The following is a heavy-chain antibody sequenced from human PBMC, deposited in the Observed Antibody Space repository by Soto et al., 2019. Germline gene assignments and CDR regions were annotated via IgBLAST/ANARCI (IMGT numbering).Heavy chain of an antibody. CDR1: GFRFSGYG. V-gene: IGHV3-30*18. Sequence: GGSLRLSCAVSGFRFSGYGMHWVRQAPGKGLEWLAAISGDGSKKYFGDSVKGRFTISRDNSKNTLYLQMNSLRAEDTAVYYCSKDLGAAAGMGHYYYGMDVWGQGTTVTVSS. CDR2: ISGDGSKK. D-gene: IGHD6-13*01. CDR3: SKDLGAAAGMGHYYYGMDV. J-gene: IGHJ6*02.